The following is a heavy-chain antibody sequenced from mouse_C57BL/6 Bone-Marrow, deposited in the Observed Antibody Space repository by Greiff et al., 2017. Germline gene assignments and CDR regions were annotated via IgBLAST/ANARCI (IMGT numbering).Heavy chain of an antibody. CDR3: AREGITYAMDY. J-gene: IGHJ4*01. CDR2: IDPSDSYT. V-gene: IGHV1-50*01. Sequence: VKLQESGAELVKPGASVKLSCKASGYTFTSYWMQWVKQRPGQGLEWIGEIDPSDSYTNYNQKFKGKATLTVDTSSSTAYMQLSSLTSEDSAVYYCAREGITYAMDYWGQGTSVTVSS. CDR1: GYTFTSYW.